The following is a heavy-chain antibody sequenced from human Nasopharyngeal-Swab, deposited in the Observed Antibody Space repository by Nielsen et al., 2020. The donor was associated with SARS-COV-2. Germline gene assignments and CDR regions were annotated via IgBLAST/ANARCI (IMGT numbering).Heavy chain of an antibody. D-gene: IGHD3-10*01. CDR2: INTANGNT. V-gene: IGHV1-3*04. Sequence: ASVKVSCKASGYSFTFFAMHWVRQAPGQRLEWMWRINTANGNTEYSQKFQGRVTISRDTSASTSYVEVNSLKSEDTAVYYCARGYYTSGSYSYWGQGTLVTVSS. CDR1: GYSFTFFA. CDR3: ARGYYTSGSYSY. J-gene: IGHJ4*02.